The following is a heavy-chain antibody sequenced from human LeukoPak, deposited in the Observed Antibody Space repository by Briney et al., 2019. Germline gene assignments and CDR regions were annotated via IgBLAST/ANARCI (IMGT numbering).Heavy chain of an antibody. V-gene: IGHV3-30-3*01. CDR1: GFTFSSYA. J-gene: IGHJ3*02. Sequence: PGGSLRLSCAASGFTFSSYAMHWVRQAPGKGLEWVAVISYDGSNKYYADSVKGRFTISRDNSKNTLYLQMNSLRAEDTAVYYCARDSAEVGATTDWGAFDIWGQGTMVTVSS. CDR3: ARDSAEVGATTDWGAFDI. D-gene: IGHD1-26*01. CDR2: ISYDGSNK.